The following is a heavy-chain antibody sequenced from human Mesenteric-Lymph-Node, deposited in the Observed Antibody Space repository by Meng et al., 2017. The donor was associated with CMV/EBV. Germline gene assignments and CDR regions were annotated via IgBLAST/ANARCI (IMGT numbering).Heavy chain of an antibody. V-gene: IGHV3-21*01. CDR1: GFTFSSYS. CDR2: ISSSSSYI. CDR3: ARAGSSSIGMDV. J-gene: IGHJ6*02. D-gene: IGHD6-6*01. Sequence: GGSLRLSCAASGFTFSSYSMNWVRQAPGKGLEWVSSISSSSSYIYYADSVKGRFTISRDNAKSSLYLQMNSLRAEDTAVYYCARAGSSSIGMDVWGQGTTVTVSS.